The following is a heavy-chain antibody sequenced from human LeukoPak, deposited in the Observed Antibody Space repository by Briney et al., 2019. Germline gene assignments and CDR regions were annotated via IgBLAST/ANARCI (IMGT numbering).Heavy chain of an antibody. J-gene: IGHJ4*02. V-gene: IGHV3-48*01. D-gene: IGHD1-26*01. CDR1: GFTFSGYS. CDR3: ARVRGSYYFDY. Sequence: GGSLRLSCAASGFTFSGYSMNWVRQAPGKGLEWVSYITSSSSAIYYADSVKGRFTISRDNGKNSLYLQMNSLRAEDTAVYYCARVRGSYYFDYWGQGTLVTVSS. CDR2: ITSSSSAI.